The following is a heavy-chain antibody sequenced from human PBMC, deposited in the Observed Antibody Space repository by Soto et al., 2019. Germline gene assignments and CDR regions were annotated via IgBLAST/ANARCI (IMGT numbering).Heavy chain of an antibody. Sequence: GGSLRLSCAASGFTFTSYGIHWVRQAPGKGLEWVAVIWYDGSNKYYADSVKGRFTISRDNSKNTLYLQMNSLRAEDTAVYYCARVVLVRGNKCHRKDVWTQGTTVTGSS. V-gene: IGHV3-33*01. CDR3: ARVVLVRGNKCHRKDV. D-gene: IGHD3-10*01. CDR1: GFTFTSYG. J-gene: IGHJ6*02. CDR2: IWYDGSNK.